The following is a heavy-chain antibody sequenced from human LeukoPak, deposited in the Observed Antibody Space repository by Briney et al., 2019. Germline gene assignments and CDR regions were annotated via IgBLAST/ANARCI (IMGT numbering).Heavy chain of an antibody. CDR1: GFTFSGYN. CDR2: ISGSSNII. D-gene: IGHD2-15*01. V-gene: IGHV3-48*01. Sequence: PGGSLRLFCAASGFTFSGYNMNWVRQAAGKGLEWLSYISGSSNIIDYADSVRGRFTISRDNAKNSLYLQMNNLRAEDTAIYYCARGVAGGDYWGQGTLVTVSS. J-gene: IGHJ4*02. CDR3: ARGVAGGDY.